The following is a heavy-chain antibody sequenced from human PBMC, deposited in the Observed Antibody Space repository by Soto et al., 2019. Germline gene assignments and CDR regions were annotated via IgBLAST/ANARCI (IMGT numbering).Heavy chain of an antibody. J-gene: IGHJ4*02. D-gene: IGHD1-1*01. CDR1: GGSISSGGYY. CDR3: ARAWKTRYTVDS. CDR2: IYYSGST. Sequence: QVQLQESGPGLVKPSQTLSLTCTVSGGSISSGGYYWSWIRQHPGKGLEWIGYIYYSGSTYYNPSLRSRVIISVDTPKDQFSLKLSSVTAADTAMYYCARAWKTRYTVDSWGQGTLVTVSS. V-gene: IGHV4-31*03.